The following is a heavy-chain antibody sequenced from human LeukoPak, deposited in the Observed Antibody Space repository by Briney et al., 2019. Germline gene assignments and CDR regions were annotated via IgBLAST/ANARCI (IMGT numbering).Heavy chain of an antibody. CDR3: ARREVYSNYGYFDY. V-gene: IGHV4-39*01. J-gene: IGHJ4*02. D-gene: IGHD4-11*01. CDR2: IYYSGST. CDR1: GGSISSSSFY. Sequence: PSETLSLTCTVSGGSISSSSFYWGWIRQPPGKGLEWIGSIYYSGSTYYNPSLKSRVTISVDTSKNQFSLKLSSVTAADTAVYYCARREVYSNYGYFDYWGQGTLVTVSS.